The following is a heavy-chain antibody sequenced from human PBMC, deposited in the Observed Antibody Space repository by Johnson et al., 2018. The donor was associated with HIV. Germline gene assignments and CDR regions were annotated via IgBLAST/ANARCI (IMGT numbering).Heavy chain of an antibody. CDR3: ARRSGYAFDI. CDR2: IKEDGSEK. J-gene: IGHJ3*02. Sequence: EVQLVESGGHLVQPGGSLRLSCAASGFTFRSYWMSWVRQAPGKGLEWVANIKEDGSEKYYVDSVKGRFTISRDNAKNSVYLQMTSLRAEDTAVYYCARRSGYAFDIWGQGTMVTVSS. CDR1: GFTFRSYW. D-gene: IGHD5-24*01. V-gene: IGHV3-7*05.